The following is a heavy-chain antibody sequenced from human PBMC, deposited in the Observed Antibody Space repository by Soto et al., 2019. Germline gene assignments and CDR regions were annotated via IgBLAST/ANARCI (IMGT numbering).Heavy chain of an antibody. V-gene: IGHV3-23*01. CDR1: GFTFSSYA. Sequence: PGGSLRLSCAASGFTFSSYAMSWVRQAPGKGLEWVSAISGIGGSTYYADSVKGRFTISRDNSKNTLYLQMNSLRAEDTAVYYCAIQQRFLNWNYFLGSRFDLWGQGTLVTVSS. D-gene: IGHD1-7*01. J-gene: IGHJ5*02. CDR2: ISGIGGST. CDR3: AIQQRFLNWNYFLGSRFDL.